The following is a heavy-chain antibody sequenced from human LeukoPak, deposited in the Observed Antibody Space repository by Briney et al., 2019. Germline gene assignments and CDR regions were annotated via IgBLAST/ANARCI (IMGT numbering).Heavy chain of an antibody. CDR1: GGSFSGYY. J-gene: IGHJ6*02. Sequence: SETLSLTCAVYGGSFSGYYWSWIRQPPGKGLGWIGEINHSGSTNYNPSLKSRVTISVDTSKNQFSLKLSSVTAAGTAVYYCARYFSGYDYYYYGMDVWGQGTTVTVSS. V-gene: IGHV4-34*01. CDR3: ARYFSGYDYYYYGMDV. CDR2: INHSGST. D-gene: IGHD5-12*01.